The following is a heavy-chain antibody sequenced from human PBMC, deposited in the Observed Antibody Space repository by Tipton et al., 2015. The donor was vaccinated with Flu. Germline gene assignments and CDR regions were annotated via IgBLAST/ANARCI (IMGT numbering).Heavy chain of an antibody. CDR3: ARAQHYDSNAYYYYYMDV. CDR2: IYPSGTT. CDR1: SGSIRSTNYF. V-gene: IGHV4-39*01. Sequence: PGLVKPSETLSLTCTVSSGSIRSTNYFCAWIRQPPGKGLELIGSIYPSGTTYYNPSLKSRVTISVDTSKSQFSLKLSSVTAADTAVYYCARAQHYDSNAYYYYYMDVWGKGTTVTVSS. D-gene: IGHD3-22*01. J-gene: IGHJ6*03.